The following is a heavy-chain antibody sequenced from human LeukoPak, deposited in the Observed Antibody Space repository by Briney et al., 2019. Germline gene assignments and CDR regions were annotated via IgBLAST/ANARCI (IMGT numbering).Heavy chain of an antibody. CDR1: GGSISSYY. CDR2: IYYSGST. D-gene: IGHD3-22*01. Sequence: PSETLSLTCTVSGGSISSYYWSWIRQPPGKGLEWIGYIYYSGSTNYNPSLKSRVTISVDTSKDQFSLKLSSVTAADTAVYYCARSYYDSSGYYFNWFDPWGQGTLVTVSS. V-gene: IGHV4-59*01. CDR3: ARSYYDSSGYYFNWFDP. J-gene: IGHJ5*02.